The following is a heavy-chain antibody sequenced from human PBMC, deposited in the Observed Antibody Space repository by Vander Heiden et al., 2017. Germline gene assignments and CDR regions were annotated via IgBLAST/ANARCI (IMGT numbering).Heavy chain of an antibody. V-gene: IGHV3-33*01. J-gene: IGHJ3*01. Sequence: QLVESGRGVVQPGTSLRRYCAESGLPFRSYGMHWVRQAPGKGLEWVAVIWYDESKTYYEDSVKGRFTISRDNFKDTLYLEMNSLRAEDSAVYWCARGGSHTHTDGFSFWGQGTMVSVS. CDR2: IWYDESKT. CDR3: ARGGSHTHTDGFSF. CDR1: GLPFRSYG. D-gene: IGHD1-26*01.